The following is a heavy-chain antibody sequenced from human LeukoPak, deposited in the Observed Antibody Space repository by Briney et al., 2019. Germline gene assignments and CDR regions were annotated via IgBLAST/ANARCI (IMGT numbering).Heavy chain of an antibody. CDR3: ARAGNYYYSSGYYSHFDY. D-gene: IGHD3-22*01. Sequence: ASVKVSCKASGYTFTSYGISWVRQAPGQGLEWMGWISAYNGNTNYAQKLQGRVTTTTDTSTSTAYMELRSLRSDDTAVYYCARAGNYYYSSGYYSHFDYWGQGTLVTVSS. CDR2: ISAYNGNT. J-gene: IGHJ4*02. V-gene: IGHV1-18*01. CDR1: GYTFTSYG.